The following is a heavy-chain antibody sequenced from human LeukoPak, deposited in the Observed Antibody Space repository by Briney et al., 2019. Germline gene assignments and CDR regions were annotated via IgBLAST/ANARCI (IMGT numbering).Heavy chain of an antibody. CDR1: GFTLSSYG. CDR2: IRYDGSNK. CDR3: AKDWRRRSGFDY. V-gene: IGHV3-30*02. Sequence: PGGSLRLSCAPSGFTLSSYGMHCVPHAPGKGLERVAFIRYDGSNKYYADSVKGRFTFSRDNSKNTPYLQLNSLRAEATAVYYCAKDWRRRSGFDYWGQGTLVTVSS. D-gene: IGHD3-3*01. J-gene: IGHJ4*02.